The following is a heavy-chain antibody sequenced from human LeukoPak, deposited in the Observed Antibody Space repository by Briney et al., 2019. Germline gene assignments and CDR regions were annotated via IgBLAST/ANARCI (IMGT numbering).Heavy chain of an antibody. Sequence: SQTLSLTCAISGDSFSSNSFAWNWIRQSPSRGLEWQGRKYYRSKWYKDSAVPVNSRIADNPDTSRYQFPLQLKAVTTEHTAVDYCARAVAGTEGWFDYWGQGILVTVSS. J-gene: IGHJ4*02. D-gene: IGHD6-19*01. CDR2: KYYRSKWYK. CDR3: ARAVAGTEGWFDY. CDR1: GDSFSSNSFA. V-gene: IGHV6-1*01.